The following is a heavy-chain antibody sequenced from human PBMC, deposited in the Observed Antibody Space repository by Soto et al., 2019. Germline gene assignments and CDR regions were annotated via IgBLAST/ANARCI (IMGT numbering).Heavy chain of an antibody. J-gene: IGHJ4*02. CDR2: ISYDGSNK. V-gene: IGHV3-30-3*01. D-gene: IGHD2-2*02. CDR3: ARPYTWYYFDY. CDR1: GFTFSSYA. Sequence: QVQLVESGGVVVQPGRSLRLSCAASGFTFSSYAMHWVRQAPGKGLEWVAVISYDGSNKYYADSVKGRFTISRDNSKNTLYLQMNSLRAEDTAVYYCARPYTWYYFDYWGQGTLVTVSS.